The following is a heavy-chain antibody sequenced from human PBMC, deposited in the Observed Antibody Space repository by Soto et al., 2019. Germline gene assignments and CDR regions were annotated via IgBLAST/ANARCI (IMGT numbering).Heavy chain of an antibody. CDR2: ISYDGSNK. CDR3: ARGIASYNRFDP. V-gene: IGHV3-30-3*01. CDR1: GFTFSSYA. J-gene: IGHJ5*02. Sequence: GGSLRLSCAASGFTFSSYAMDWVRQAPGKGLEWVAVISYDGSNKYYADSVKGRFTISRDNSKNTLYLQMNSLRAEDTAVYYCARGIASYNRFDPWGQGTLVTVSS. D-gene: IGHD6-13*01.